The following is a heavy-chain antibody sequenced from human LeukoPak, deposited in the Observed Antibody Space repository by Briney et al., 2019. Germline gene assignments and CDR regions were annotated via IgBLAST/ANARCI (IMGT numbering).Heavy chain of an antibody. D-gene: IGHD3-9*01. V-gene: IGHV4-59*05. J-gene: IGHJ4*02. CDR2: IYYSGST. Sequence: LETLSLTCTVSGGSISGYYWSWIRQPPGKGLEWIGSIYYSGSTYYNPSLKSRVTISVDTSKNQFSLKLSSVTAADTAVYYCARVGEYDIKSIYFDYWGQGTLVTVSS. CDR3: ARVGEYDIKSIYFDY. CDR1: GGSISGYY.